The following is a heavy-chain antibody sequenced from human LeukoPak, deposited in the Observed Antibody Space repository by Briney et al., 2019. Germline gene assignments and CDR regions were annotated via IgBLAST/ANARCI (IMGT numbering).Heavy chain of an antibody. CDR3: ARVNSAWYGALDY. Sequence: SETLSLTCTVSGGSISSYYWSWIRQPPGKGLEWIGYIYYTGTTNYSPSLNSRVTISVDTSKNQFSLKLSSVTAADTAVYYCARVNSAWYGALDYWGQGTMVTVSS. CDR2: IYYTGTT. J-gene: IGHJ4*02. CDR1: GGSISSYY. V-gene: IGHV4-59*01. D-gene: IGHD6-19*01.